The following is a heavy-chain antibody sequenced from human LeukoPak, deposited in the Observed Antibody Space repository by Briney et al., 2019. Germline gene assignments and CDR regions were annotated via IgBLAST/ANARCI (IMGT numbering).Heavy chain of an antibody. CDR1: GFTFSSYE. V-gene: IGHV3-48*03. CDR2: ISSSGSTI. Sequence: GGSLRLSCAASGFTFSSYELNWVRQAPGKGLEWVSYISSSGSTIKYADSVKGRFTISRGSAKNSLYLQMNSLRAEDTAVYYCARDSGSYGSGFDYWGQGTLVTVSS. J-gene: IGHJ4*02. CDR3: ARDSGSYGSGFDY. D-gene: IGHD1-26*01.